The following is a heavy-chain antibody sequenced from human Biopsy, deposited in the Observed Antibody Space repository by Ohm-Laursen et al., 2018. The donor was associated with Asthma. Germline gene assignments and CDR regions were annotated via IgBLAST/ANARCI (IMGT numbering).Heavy chain of an antibody. D-gene: IGHD4-17*01. CDR3: ARTTTVTTTYAMDV. V-gene: IGHV3-53*01. CDR2: IYSGGTS. CDR1: GFAVSRDY. J-gene: IGHJ6*02. Sequence: SLRLSCSASGFAVSRDYMFWVRQAPGKGLEWVLVIYSGGTSHTADSVRGRFTISRDFSKNTLHLQMHSLRVEDTAVYYCARTTTVTTTYAMDVWGRGTTVTVSS.